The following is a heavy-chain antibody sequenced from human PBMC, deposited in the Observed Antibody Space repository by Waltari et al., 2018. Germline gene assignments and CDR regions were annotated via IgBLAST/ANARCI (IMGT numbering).Heavy chain of an antibody. J-gene: IGHJ6*03. CDR1: GFSFHSYT. CDR3: ASHFEDYYYYMDV. CDR2: IGANGDYI. V-gene: IGHV3-21*01. Sequence: EVQLVESGGGLVTPGESLRPACVASGFSFHSYTMNWVRQAPGKGLEWVSSIGANGDYIYYADSVKSRFTTSRDNARNSLYLQMTSLRVEDTAIYFCASHFEDYYYYMDVWGKGTTVTVSS.